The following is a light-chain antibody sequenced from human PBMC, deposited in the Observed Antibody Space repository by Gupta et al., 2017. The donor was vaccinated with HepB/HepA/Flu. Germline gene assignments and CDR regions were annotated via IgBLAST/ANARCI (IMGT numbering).Light chain of an antibody. CDR2: DAS. CDR3: QQYDNLLT. J-gene: IGKJ4*01. V-gene: IGKV1-33*01. Sequence: DIQMTQSPSSLSASVGDSVTITCQASQDISNYLNWYQQKPGKAPKLLIYDASNLETGVPSRFSGSGSGTDFTLTISSLQPEDIATYYCQQYDNLLTFGGGTKVEIK. CDR1: QDISNY.